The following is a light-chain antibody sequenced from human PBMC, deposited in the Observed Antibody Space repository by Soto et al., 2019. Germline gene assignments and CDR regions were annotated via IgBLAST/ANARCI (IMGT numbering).Light chain of an antibody. J-gene: IGLJ2*01. CDR3: AAWDDSLNGVV. Sequence: QLVLTQPPSVSEAPRQRVTISCSGSSSNIGNNAVNWYQQLPGKAPKLLIYYDDLLPSGVSDRFSGSKSGTSASLAIIGLQSEDEADYYCAAWDDSLNGVVFGGGTKVTVL. CDR2: YDD. CDR1: SSNIGNNA. V-gene: IGLV1-36*01.